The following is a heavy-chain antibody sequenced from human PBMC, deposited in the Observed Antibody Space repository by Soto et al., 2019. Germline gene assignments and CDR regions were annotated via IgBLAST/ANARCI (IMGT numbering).Heavy chain of an antibody. CDR2: ISYDGSNK. CDR3: ATIAYIPGTIFGVVTQSAPNHEPMDV. J-gene: IGHJ6*02. Sequence: QVQLVESGGGVVQPGRSLRLSCAASGFTFSSYAMHWVRQAPGKGLEWVAVISYDGSNKYYADSVKGRFTISRDNSKNTLYLXXNXLXXEDTAVYYCATIAYIPGTIFGVVTQSAPNHEPMDVWGQGTTVTVSS. D-gene: IGHD3-3*01. CDR1: GFTFSSYA. V-gene: IGHV3-30-3*01.